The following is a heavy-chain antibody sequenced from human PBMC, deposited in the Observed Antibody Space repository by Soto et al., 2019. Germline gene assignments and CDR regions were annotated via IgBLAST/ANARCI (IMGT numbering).Heavy chain of an antibody. D-gene: IGHD6-13*01. CDR1: GFTFSSYG. CDR2: ISYDGSNK. Sequence: QVQLVESGGGVVQPGRSLRLSCAASGFTFSSYGMHWVRQAPGKGLEWVAVISYDGSNKYYADSVKGRFTISRDNSKNTLYLQMNSLRAEDTAVYYCAKGGAAADIIDYWGQGTLVTVSS. CDR3: AKGGAAADIIDY. J-gene: IGHJ4*02. V-gene: IGHV3-30*18.